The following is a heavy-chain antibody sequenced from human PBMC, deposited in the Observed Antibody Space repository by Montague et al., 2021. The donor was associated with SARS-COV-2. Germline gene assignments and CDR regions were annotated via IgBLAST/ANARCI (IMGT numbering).Heavy chain of an antibody. CDR3: ARLREGVVPSPILGVGPYYSYYYMDV. D-gene: IGHD3-10*01. Sequence: SETLSLTCAVHGTSFSGYYWNWIRQPPGNGLEWIGEINHGGSTKYSPSFKSRLTISADTSKNQFSLKLTSVAAADTAVYYYARLREGVVPSPILGVGPYYSYYYMDVWGRGTTVTVSS. CDR1: GTSFSGYY. CDR2: INHGGST. V-gene: IGHV4-34*01. J-gene: IGHJ6*03.